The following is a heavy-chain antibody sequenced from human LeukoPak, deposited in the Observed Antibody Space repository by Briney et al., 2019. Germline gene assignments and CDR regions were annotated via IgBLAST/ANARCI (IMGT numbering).Heavy chain of an antibody. J-gene: IGHJ4*02. CDR1: GFTFSSYE. CDR3: ACTSGYSSSWSPYYFDY. V-gene: IGHV3-48*03. Sequence: GGSLRLSCAASGFTFSSYEMNWVRQAPGKGLEWVSYISSSGSTIYYADSVKGRFTISRDNAKNSLYLQMSSLRAEDTAVYYCACTSGYSSSWSPYYFDYWGQGTLVTVSS. D-gene: IGHD6-13*01. CDR2: ISSSGSTI.